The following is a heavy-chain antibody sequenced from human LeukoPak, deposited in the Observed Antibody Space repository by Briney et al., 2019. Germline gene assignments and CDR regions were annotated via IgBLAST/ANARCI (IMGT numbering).Heavy chain of an antibody. Sequence: GGSLRLSCAASGFTFSSYGMHWVRQAPGKGLEWVAVISYDGSNKYYADSVKGRFTISRDNSKNTLYLQMNSLRAEDTAVYYCAKVGATNYYYYGMDVWGQGTTVTVSS. V-gene: IGHV3-30*18. CDR1: GFTFSSYG. CDR3: AKVGATNYYYYGMDV. CDR2: ISYDGSNK. D-gene: IGHD1-26*01. J-gene: IGHJ6*02.